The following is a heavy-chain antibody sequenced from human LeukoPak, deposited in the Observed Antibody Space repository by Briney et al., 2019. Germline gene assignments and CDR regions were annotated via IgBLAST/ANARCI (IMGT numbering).Heavy chain of an antibody. CDR1: GFTFSSYA. CDR2: ISYDGITK. Sequence: GGSLRLSCAASGFTFSSYAMHWVRQAPGRGLEWVTYISYDGITKYYSDSVKGRFTISRDNSENTVYLQMNSLRTDDTAVYYCARDAGALPGTTYWYFHRRGSRTLVIVSS. D-gene: IGHD6-19*01. J-gene: IGHJ2*01. CDR3: ARDAGALPGTTYWYFHR. V-gene: IGHV3-30*14.